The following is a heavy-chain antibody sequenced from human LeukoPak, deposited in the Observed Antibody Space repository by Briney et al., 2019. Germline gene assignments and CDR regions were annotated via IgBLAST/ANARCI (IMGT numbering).Heavy chain of an antibody. D-gene: IGHD2-2*01. V-gene: IGHV3-30*18. J-gene: IGHJ6*02. Sequence: GRSLRLSCAASGFTFSSYGMHWVRQAPGKGLEWVAVISYDGSNKYYADSVKGRFTISRDNSKNTLYLQMNSLRAEDTAVYYCAKDLGRDCSSTSCYAASPTVPNTYYYYGMDVWGQGTTVTVSS. CDR1: GFTFSSYG. CDR2: ISYDGSNK. CDR3: AKDLGRDCSSTSCYAASPTVPNTYYYYGMDV.